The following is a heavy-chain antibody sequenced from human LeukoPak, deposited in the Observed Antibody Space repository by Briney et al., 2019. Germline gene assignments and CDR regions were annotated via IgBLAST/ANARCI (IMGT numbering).Heavy chain of an antibody. D-gene: IGHD3-10*01. V-gene: IGHV1-2*02. CDR3: ARDGLNYGSGSYYAFDY. CDR2: INPHSGGT. J-gene: IGHJ4*02. CDR1: GYTFTDYY. Sequence: ASVKVSCKASGYTFTDYYMHWVRQAPGQGLEWMGWINPHSGGTDHAQKFQGRVTMTRDTSISTAYMELSRLRSDDTAVYYCARDGLNYGSGSYYAFDYWGQGTLVTVSS.